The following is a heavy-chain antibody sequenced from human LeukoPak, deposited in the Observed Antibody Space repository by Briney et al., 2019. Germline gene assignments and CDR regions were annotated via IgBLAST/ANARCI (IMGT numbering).Heavy chain of an antibody. Sequence: ASVKVSCKASGYTFTSYGISWVRQAPGQGLEWMGWISAYNGNTNYAQKLQGRVTMTRDTSISTAYMELSRLRSDDTAVYYCARDPYCGGDCYQDYWGQGTLVTVSS. V-gene: IGHV1-18*01. J-gene: IGHJ4*02. CDR1: GYTFTSYG. CDR2: ISAYNGNT. D-gene: IGHD2-21*02. CDR3: ARDPYCGGDCYQDY.